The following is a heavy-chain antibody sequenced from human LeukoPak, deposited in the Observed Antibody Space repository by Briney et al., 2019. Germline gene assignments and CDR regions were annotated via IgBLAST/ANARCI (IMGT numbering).Heavy chain of an antibody. CDR2: IYTSGST. J-gene: IGHJ5*02. D-gene: IGHD3-3*01. V-gene: IGHV4-4*09. Sequence: SETLSLTCTVSGGSISSYYWSWIRQPPGKGLEWIGYIYTSGSTNYNPSLKSRVTISVDTSKNQFSLKLSSVTAADTAVYYCARHAITIFRGSFDPWGQGTLVTVSS. CDR3: ARHAITIFRGSFDP. CDR1: GGSISSYY.